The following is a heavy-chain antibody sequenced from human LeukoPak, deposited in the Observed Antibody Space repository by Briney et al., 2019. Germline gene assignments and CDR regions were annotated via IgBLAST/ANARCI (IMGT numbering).Heavy chain of an antibody. J-gene: IGHJ4*02. D-gene: IGHD2-21*01. V-gene: IGHV3-33*05. Sequence: GRSLRLSCAASGFIFSRYGMHWVRQAPGKGLEWVAVIQNDASTENFADSVKGRFTISRDNSKNTVFLQMNSLRVEDTAVYYCARELSQIVWGGLDYGGQGTLVTVSS. CDR1: GFIFSRYG. CDR3: ARELSQIVWGGLDY. CDR2: IQNDASTE.